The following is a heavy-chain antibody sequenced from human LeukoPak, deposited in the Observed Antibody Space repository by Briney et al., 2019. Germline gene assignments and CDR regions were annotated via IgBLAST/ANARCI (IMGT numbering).Heavy chain of an antibody. Sequence: ASVKVSCKASGYTFTSYAMHWVRQAPGQRLEWMGWINAGNGNTKYSQKFQGRVTITRDTSASTVYMELSSLRSEDTAVYYCARDRDGGEDYFDYWGQGTLVTVSS. CDR3: ARDRDGGEDYFDY. CDR1: GYTFTSYA. J-gene: IGHJ4*02. CDR2: INAGNGNT. D-gene: IGHD5-24*01. V-gene: IGHV1-3*01.